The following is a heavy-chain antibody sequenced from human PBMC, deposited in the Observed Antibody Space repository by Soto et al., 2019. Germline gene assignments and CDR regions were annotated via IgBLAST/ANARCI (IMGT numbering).Heavy chain of an antibody. CDR1: GFTFSSHA. J-gene: IGHJ4*02. Sequence: GGSLRLSCAGSGFTFSSHAVSWVRQAPGKGLECVSSITNTGGSTYYADSVKGRFTISRDNSKNTVYLQMNSLRAEDTAVYYCAKAGYGSGSYYTLSFDYWGQGSLVTVSS. V-gene: IGHV3-23*01. CDR2: ITNTGGST. CDR3: AKAGYGSGSYYTLSFDY. D-gene: IGHD3-10*01.